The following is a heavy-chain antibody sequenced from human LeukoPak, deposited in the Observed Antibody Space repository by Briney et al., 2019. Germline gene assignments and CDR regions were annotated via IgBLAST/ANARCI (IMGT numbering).Heavy chain of an antibody. CDR2: ISSSGSYI. Sequence: GGSLRLSCGGSEFTFSDYSMNWVRQAPGKGLEWVSSISSSGSYIYYADSVKGRFTISRDNVKNSMSLQMNSLRAEDTAVYYCASTSGYSSSWYGICDYWGQGTLVTVSS. D-gene: IGHD6-13*01. J-gene: IGHJ4*02. V-gene: IGHV3-21*01. CDR3: ASTSGYSSSWYGICDY. CDR1: EFTFSDYS.